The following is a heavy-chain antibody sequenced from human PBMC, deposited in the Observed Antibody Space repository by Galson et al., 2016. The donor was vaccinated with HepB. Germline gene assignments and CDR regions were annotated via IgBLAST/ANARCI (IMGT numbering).Heavy chain of an antibody. CDR1: GGSFSGYS. V-gene: IGHV4-34*01. CDR3: ARGRGNVVILVEDFYFDN. Sequence: EPLSLTCAVFGGSFSGYSWSWIRQPPGKGLEWIGEINHGRSTNYSPSLKSRVSISVDTSNNQFSLKLSSVTAADTAMYYCARGRGNVVILVEDFYFDNWGQGTLVTVSS. D-gene: IGHD2-2*01. CDR2: INHGRST. J-gene: IGHJ4*02.